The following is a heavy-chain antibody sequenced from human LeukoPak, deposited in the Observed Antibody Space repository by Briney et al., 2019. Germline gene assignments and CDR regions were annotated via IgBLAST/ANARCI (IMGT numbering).Heavy chain of an antibody. CDR3: ARKIFGSGSYPDF. CDR1: GFSFDTYA. D-gene: IGHD3-10*01. V-gene: IGHV3-33*01. Sequence: GGSLRLSCAASGFSFDTYAMHWVRQAPGQGLEWVALIWHDGSHKFYSNSVRGQFTISRDNSKNTVYLQMNNLRPDDTAVYYCARKIFGSGSYPDFWGQGTLVTVSS. J-gene: IGHJ4*02. CDR2: IWHDGSHK.